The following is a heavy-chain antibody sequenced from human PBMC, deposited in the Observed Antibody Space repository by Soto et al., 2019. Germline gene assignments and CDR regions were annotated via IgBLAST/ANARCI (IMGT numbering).Heavy chain of an antibody. CDR3: ARDPNEYWTSYWFDP. V-gene: IGHV1-18*01. CDR1: GYNSNIYG. D-gene: IGHD3-3*01. J-gene: IGHJ5*02. Sequence: QVQLVQSGAEVKKPGASVKVSCKASGYNSNIYGINWVRQDPGQGLELMGWISAYDGKTTYAEKFQGRVTMTTDASTSTAYMELRILRSDDTAVYYCARDPNEYWTSYWFDPWGQLTLVNVSS. CDR2: ISAYDGKT.